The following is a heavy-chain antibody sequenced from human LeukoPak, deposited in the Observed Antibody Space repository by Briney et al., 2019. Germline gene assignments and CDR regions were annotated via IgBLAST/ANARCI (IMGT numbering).Heavy chain of an antibody. CDR2: TYYRSKWYN. D-gene: IGHD4-17*01. Sequence: SQTLSHTCAKCGDSLSGTSGAWNSIRQSPSRGLEWLGRTYYRSKWYNDYAVSVKSRITINPDTSKNQFSLPLNSVTPDDTAVYYFARAVTSLDDAFDLWGRGPMVTVSS. CDR3: ARAVTSLDDAFDL. V-gene: IGHV6-1*01. J-gene: IGHJ3*01. CDR1: GDSLSGTSGA.